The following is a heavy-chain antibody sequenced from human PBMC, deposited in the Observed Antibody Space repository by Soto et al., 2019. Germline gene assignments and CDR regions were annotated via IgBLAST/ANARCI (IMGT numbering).Heavy chain of an antibody. J-gene: IGHJ4*02. Sequence: EMQLVESGGGLVQPGESLSLSCAASGFTFRNFWMSWVRQAPGKGLEWVANIKQDGSEKNYVDSVKGRFTISRDNAKNSLVQQRNSLTADDTAVYYCVTGGGNFVSWGQGSLVTVSS. CDR2: IKQDGSEK. V-gene: IGHV3-7*05. CDR1: GFTFRNFW. D-gene: IGHD3-9*01. CDR3: VTGGGNFVS.